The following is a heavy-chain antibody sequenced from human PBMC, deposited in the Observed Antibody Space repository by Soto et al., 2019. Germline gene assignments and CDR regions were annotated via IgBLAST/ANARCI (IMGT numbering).Heavy chain of an antibody. CDR3: ARDLRFQGHDYADYLGYGMDV. J-gene: IGHJ6*02. V-gene: IGHV4-59*01. Sequence: PSETLSLTCTVSGGSISPYYWSWIRQPPGKGLEWIGFIYYSGRTSHNPSLKSRVTISVDTSKNQFSLNLSSVTAADTAVYYCARDLRFQGHDYADYLGYGMDVWGQGTTVTVSS. CDR2: IYYSGRT. D-gene: IGHD4-17*01. CDR1: GGSISPYY.